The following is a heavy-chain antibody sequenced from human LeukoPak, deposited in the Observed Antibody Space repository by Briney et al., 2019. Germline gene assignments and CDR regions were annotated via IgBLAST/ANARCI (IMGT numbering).Heavy chain of an antibody. Sequence: GGSLRLSCAASGFTFSNYWMNWVRQAPGKGLECLANIKQDGSETYYADSVKGRFTISRDNAKNSLSLQMDSLRAEDTAVYYCVRGSLASGVVVYYYYYLDVWGKGTTVTVSS. CDR3: VRGSLASGVVVYYYYYLDV. CDR1: GFTFSNYW. CDR2: IKQDGSET. D-gene: IGHD3-3*01. V-gene: IGHV3-7*01. J-gene: IGHJ6*03.